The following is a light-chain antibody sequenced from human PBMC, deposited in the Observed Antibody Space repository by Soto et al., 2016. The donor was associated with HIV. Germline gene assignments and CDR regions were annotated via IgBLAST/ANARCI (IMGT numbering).Light chain of an antibody. CDR3: QQYNSVPWT. CDR2: KTS. Sequence: DIHMTQFPSTLSASIGDRVTITCRASQSVSVWLAWYQQKPGKAPNLLIFKTSTLEIGVPSRFSGSGSGTDFTLTLSSVQPDDVGTYYCQQYNSVPWTFGQGTKLEMK. J-gene: IGKJ1*01. V-gene: IGKV1-5*03. CDR1: QSVSVW.